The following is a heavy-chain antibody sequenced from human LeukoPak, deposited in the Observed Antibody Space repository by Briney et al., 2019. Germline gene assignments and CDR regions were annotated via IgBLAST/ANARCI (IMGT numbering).Heavy chain of an antibody. CDR3: ARDRDGYPSNP. CDR1: GYTLTGLS. CDR2: INPNSGGT. Sequence: ASVKVSCKVSGYTLTGLSMHWVRQAPGQGLEWMGWINPNSGGTNYAQKFQGWFTMTRDTSISTAYMELSRLRSDDTAVYYCARDRDGYPSNPWGQGTLVTVSS. D-gene: IGHD5-24*01. V-gene: IGHV1-2*04. J-gene: IGHJ5*02.